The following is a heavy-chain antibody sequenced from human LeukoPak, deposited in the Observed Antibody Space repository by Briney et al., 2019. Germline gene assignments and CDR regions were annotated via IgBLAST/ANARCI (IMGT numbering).Heavy chain of an antibody. J-gene: IGHJ4*02. CDR2: IYTSGST. CDR1: GGSISSGNYY. D-gene: IGHD5-24*01. Sequence: PSQTLSLTCTVSGGSISSGNYYWSWIRQPAGKGLEWIGRIYTSGSTNYDPSLKSRVTISVDTSKNQFSLKLSSVTAADTAVYYCARAHVEMATISRPRNIYSDYWGQGTLVTVSS. V-gene: IGHV4-61*02. CDR3: ARAHVEMATISRPRNIYSDY.